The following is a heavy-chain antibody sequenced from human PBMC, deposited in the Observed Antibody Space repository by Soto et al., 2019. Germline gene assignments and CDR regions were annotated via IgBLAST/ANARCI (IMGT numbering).Heavy chain of an antibody. Sequence: GGSLRLSCAASGFTFSDFRMNWVRQAPGKGLEWVVLISYDGSNRYYADSVKGRFTISRDTSKNTLYLQMSSLRAEDTAVYYFAKDKLSSTDAFDRWGQGTMVTVSS. CDR1: GFTFSDFR. CDR2: ISYDGSNR. J-gene: IGHJ3*02. CDR3: AKDKLSSTDAFDR. V-gene: IGHV3-30*18.